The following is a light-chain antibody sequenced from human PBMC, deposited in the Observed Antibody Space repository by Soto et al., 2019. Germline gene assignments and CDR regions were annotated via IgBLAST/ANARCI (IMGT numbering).Light chain of an antibody. V-gene: IGLV2-23*01. Sequence: QSVLTQPASVSGSPGQSITISCTGTSSDVGSYNLVSWYQQHPGEVPKLIIYEGGKRPSGVSNRFSGSKSGNTASLTISGLQTGDEADYYCCSYAGSTFAVFGGGTKVTVL. CDR1: SSDVGSYNL. CDR3: CSYAGSTFAV. J-gene: IGLJ2*01. CDR2: EGG.